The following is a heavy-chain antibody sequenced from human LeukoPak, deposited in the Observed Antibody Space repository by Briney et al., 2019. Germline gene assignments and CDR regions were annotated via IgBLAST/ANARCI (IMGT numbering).Heavy chain of an antibody. CDR1: GLTLADNW. Sequence: AGGSLRLSCEASGLTLADNWMSWVRQAPGKGLEWLANIKQDGSVKYYVDSVKGRFTISRDNAKNSLFLQMNSLRAEDTAVYYCARDVGWDSSLVTTTRSDYWGQGTLVTVSS. D-gene: IGHD2-21*02. V-gene: IGHV3-7*01. CDR2: IKQDGSVK. CDR3: ARDVGWDSSLVTTTRSDY. J-gene: IGHJ4*02.